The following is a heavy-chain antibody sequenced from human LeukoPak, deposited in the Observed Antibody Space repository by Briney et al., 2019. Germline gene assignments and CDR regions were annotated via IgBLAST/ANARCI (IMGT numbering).Heavy chain of an antibody. V-gene: IGHV5-51*01. CDR1: GYSFTSYW. CDR3: ARHVLLWFGELPDDAFDI. CDR2: SYPGDSDT. Sequence: GESLKISCKGSGYSFTSYWIGWVRQMPGKGLEWMGISYPGDSDTRYSPSFQGQVTISADKSISTAYLQWSSLKASDTAMYYCARHVLLWFGELPDDAFDIWGQGTMVTVSS. J-gene: IGHJ3*02. D-gene: IGHD3-10*01.